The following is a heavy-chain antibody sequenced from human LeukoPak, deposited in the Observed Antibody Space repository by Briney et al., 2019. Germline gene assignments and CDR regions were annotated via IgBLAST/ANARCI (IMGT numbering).Heavy chain of an antibody. Sequence: GGSLRLSCAASGFTFSSYWMHWVRHAPGKGLVWVSGINSDGSSTSYADSVKGRFTIYRDNAKNTLYLQMNSLRAEDTAVYYCARGDGSGSYDYWGQGTLVTVSS. CDR3: ARGDGSGSYDY. CDR1: GFTFSSYW. J-gene: IGHJ4*02. D-gene: IGHD3-10*01. V-gene: IGHV3-74*01. CDR2: INSDGSST.